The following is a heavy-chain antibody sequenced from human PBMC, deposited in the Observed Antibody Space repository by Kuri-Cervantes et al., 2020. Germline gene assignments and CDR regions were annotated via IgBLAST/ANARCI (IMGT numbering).Heavy chain of an antibody. V-gene: IGHV4-59*01. D-gene: IGHD3-10*01. J-gene: IGHJ4*02. CDR2: IYYSGST. Sequence: SETLSLTCTVSGGSISSYYWSWIRQPPGKGLEWIGYIYYSGSTNYNPSLKSRVTISVDTSKNQFSLKLSSVTAADTAVYYRARAGPGNTMVRGVITRPRYFDYWGQGTLVTVSS. CDR1: GGSISSYY. CDR3: ARAGPGNTMVRGVITRPRYFDY.